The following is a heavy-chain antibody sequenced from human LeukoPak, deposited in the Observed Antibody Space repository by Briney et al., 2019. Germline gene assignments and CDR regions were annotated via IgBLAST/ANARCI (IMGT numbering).Heavy chain of an antibody. CDR2: IYYSGST. J-gene: IGHJ4*02. D-gene: IGHD3-22*01. Sequence: PSETLSLTCTVSGGSISSYYWSWVRQPPGKGLEWIGYIYYSGSTNYNPSLKSRVTIPVDTSKNQFSLKLSSVTAADTAVYYCAREAIYYDSSGYYRVVDYWGQGTLVTVSS. CDR1: GGSISSYY. V-gene: IGHV4-59*01. CDR3: AREAIYYDSSGYYRVVDY.